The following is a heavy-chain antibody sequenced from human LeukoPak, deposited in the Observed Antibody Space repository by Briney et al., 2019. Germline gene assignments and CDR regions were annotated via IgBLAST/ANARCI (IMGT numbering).Heavy chain of an antibody. V-gene: IGHV1-2*02. D-gene: IGHD3-3*01. CDR1: GYSFTGYY. J-gene: IGHJ4*02. CDR2: INPISGGT. CDR3: ARSGNGYDSWPFDY. Sequence: ASVKVSCKASGYSFTGYYIHWVRQAPGQGLQWMGWINPISGGTDYAQKFQGRVTMTRDTSIRTAYMELGRLRSDDTAVYYCARSGNGYDSWPFDYWGQGTLVTVSS.